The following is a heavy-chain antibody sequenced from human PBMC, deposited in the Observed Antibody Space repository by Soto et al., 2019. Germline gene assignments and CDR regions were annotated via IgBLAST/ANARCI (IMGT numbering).Heavy chain of an antibody. CDR3: ARAGGTTVTGLWHFDS. CDR1: GFTFNTYS. V-gene: IGHV3-33*01. D-gene: IGHD4-17*01. J-gene: IGHJ4*02. CDR2: IWYDGTQK. Sequence: GGSLRLSCEASGFTFNTYSMHWVRQPPGKGLEWLAAIWYDGTQKYYADSVKGRFIISRDNSKKTLYLEMNSLRAEDTAVHYCARAGGTTVTGLWHFDSWGQGTLVTVSS.